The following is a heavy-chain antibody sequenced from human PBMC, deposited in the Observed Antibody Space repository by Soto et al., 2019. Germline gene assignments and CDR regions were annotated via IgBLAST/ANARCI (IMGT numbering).Heavy chain of an antibody. J-gene: IGHJ6*02. V-gene: IGHV3-33*01. CDR1: GFSFSSYG. D-gene: IGHD3-10*01. CDR2: IWYDGSKK. CDR3: ASVLVWGLWFRDSYCMDG. Sequence: PGGALRLSCAASGFSFSSYGMHWVGQAPGKGLEWVAVIWYDGSKKYYADSGKSRFTISRDNAKNTQYLQMNSLRAEDTAVYYSASVLVWGLWFRDSYCMDGPGPGLPVTVSS.